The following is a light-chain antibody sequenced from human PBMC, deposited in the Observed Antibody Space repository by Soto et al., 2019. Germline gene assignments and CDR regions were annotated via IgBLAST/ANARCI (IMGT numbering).Light chain of an antibody. Sequence: AIQMTQSPSSLSASVGDRVTITCRASQGIREDLGLYQLKPGKAPKLLIYTASNLQTGVPSRFSGSGSGTEFTLTISGLQPEDVATYYCLQEYNYPLTFGSGTTVDIK. J-gene: IGKJ4*01. CDR3: LQEYNYPLT. CDR1: QGIRED. CDR2: TAS. V-gene: IGKV1-6*01.